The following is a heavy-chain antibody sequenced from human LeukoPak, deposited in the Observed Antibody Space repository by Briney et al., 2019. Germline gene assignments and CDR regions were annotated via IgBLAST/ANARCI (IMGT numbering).Heavy chain of an antibody. CDR3: ARATYYYDSSGYYSSTTDWYFDL. V-gene: IGHV6-1*01. CDR1: GDSVSSNSAA. CDR2: TYYRSKWYN. Sequence: SQTLSLTCAISGDSVSSNSAAWNWIRQSPSRGLEWLGRTYYRSKWYNDYAVSVKSRITINPDTSKNQFSLQLNSVTPEDTAVYYCARATYYYDSSGYYSSTTDWYFDLWGRGTLVTVSS. D-gene: IGHD3-22*01. J-gene: IGHJ2*01.